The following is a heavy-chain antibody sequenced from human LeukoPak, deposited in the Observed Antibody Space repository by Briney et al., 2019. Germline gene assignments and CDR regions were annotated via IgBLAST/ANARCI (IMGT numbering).Heavy chain of an antibody. CDR1: GFTFSSYN. J-gene: IGHJ4*02. V-gene: IGHV3-21*01. Sequence: PGGSLRLSCAASGFTFSSYNMNWVRQAPGKGLEWVSSITTSSTYTFYADSVKGRFTISRDNSKNTLYLQMNSLRAEDTAVYYCATSYSSGWYYKPGVGYWGQGTLVTVSS. D-gene: IGHD6-19*01. CDR2: ITTSSTYT. CDR3: ATSYSSGWYYKPGVGY.